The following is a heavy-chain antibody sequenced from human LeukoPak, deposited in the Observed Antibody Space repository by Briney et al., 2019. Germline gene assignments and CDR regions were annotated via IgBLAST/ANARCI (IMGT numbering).Heavy chain of an antibody. J-gene: IGHJ6*02. CDR2: IYNSGST. Sequence: SETLSLTRTVSGGSISTYYWSWIRQPPGKGLEWIGYIYNSGSTNYNPSLKSRVTISGDTSKNQFSLKLSSVTAADTAVYYCAREDYGDYGEYYGMDVWGQGTTVTVSS. CDR3: AREDYGDYGEYYGMDV. V-gene: IGHV4-59*01. D-gene: IGHD4-17*01. CDR1: GGSISTYY.